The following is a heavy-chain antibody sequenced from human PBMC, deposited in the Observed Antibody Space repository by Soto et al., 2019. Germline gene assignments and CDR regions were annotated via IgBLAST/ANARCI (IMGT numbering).Heavy chain of an antibody. CDR3: ASEYGSGSYGYYYAMDV. CDR1: GFTFSSYA. D-gene: IGHD3-10*01. Sequence: GGSLRLSCAASGFTFSSYAMNWVRQAPGKGLEWVSGISRSGDNTYCADSVKGRFTISRDNSKNTVYLQMNSLGADDTAVYYCASEYGSGSYGYYYAMDVWGQGTTVTVSS. CDR2: ISRSGDNT. V-gene: IGHV3-23*01. J-gene: IGHJ6*02.